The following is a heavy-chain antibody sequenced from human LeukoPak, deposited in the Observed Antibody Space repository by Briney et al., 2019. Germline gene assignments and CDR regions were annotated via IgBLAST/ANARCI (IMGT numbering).Heavy chain of an antibody. Sequence: PSETLSLTCTISGGSISTYYWSWIRQPPGKGLEWIGYIYYSGSTNYNPSLESRVTISVDTSKNQFSLKLSSMAAAAPAVFFRARARTSDYGGDAYYFDYWRQGTLVTVPS. CDR3: ARARTSDYGGDAYYFDY. CDR1: GGSISTYY. V-gene: IGHV4-59*01. J-gene: IGHJ4*02. D-gene: IGHD4-23*01. CDR2: IYYSGST.